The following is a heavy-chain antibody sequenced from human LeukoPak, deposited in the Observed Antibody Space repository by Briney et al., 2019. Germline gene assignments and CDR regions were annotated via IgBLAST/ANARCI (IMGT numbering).Heavy chain of an antibody. J-gene: IGHJ4*02. CDR2: INPNSDGT. CDR3: ARKRIAAPIDY. V-gene: IGHV1-2*02. Sequence: ASVKVSCKASGYTFTGFYMHWVRHAPGQGLEWMGWINPNSDGTNSAQKFQGRVTMTRDTSISTVYMELSSLRPDDTAVYYCARKRIAAPIDYWGQGTLVTVSS. CDR1: GYTFTGFY. D-gene: IGHD6-6*01.